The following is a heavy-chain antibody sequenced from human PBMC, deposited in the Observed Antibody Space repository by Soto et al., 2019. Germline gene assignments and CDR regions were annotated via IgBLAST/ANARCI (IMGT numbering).Heavy chain of an antibody. V-gene: IGHV4-59*01. CDR1: GGSISSYY. CDR3: ARVLYNWNYVGGPSYYYYYYMDV. CDR2: IYYSGST. J-gene: IGHJ6*03. D-gene: IGHD1-7*01. Sequence: SETLSLTCTVSGGSISSYYWSWIRQPPGKGLEWIGYIYYSGSTNYNPSLKSRVTISVDTSKNQFSLKLSSVTAADTAVYYCARVLYNWNYVGGPSYYYYYYMDVWGKGTTVTVSS.